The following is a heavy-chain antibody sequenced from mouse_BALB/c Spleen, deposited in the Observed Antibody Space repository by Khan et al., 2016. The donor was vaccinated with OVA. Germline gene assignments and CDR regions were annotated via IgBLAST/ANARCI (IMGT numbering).Heavy chain of an antibody. CDR2: IYPGNVNS. V-gene: IGHV1S56*01. CDR1: GSTFTSYY. J-gene: IGHJ4*01. CDR3: ARGDYYGTYAMDY. Sequence: QVQLQQSGPELVKPGASVRISCKASGSTFTSYYIHWVKQRPGQGLEWIGWIYPGNVNSNYNEIFTDKVTLTADKSSSTAYMQLSSLTSEDSAVYFCARGDYYGTYAMDYWGQGTSVTVSS. D-gene: IGHD1-1*01.